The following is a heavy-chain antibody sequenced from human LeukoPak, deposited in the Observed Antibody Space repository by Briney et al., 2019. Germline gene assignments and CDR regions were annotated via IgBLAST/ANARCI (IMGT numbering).Heavy chain of an antibody. V-gene: IGHV3-48*01. CDR2: ISSSSSTI. J-gene: IGHJ4*02. Sequence: PGGSLRLSCAASGFTFSSYSMNWVRQAPGKGLEWVSYISSSSSTIYYADSVKGRFTISRDNAKNSLYLQMNSLRVEDTAVYHCARPLFSAHDNSGYYGYWGQGTLVTVSS. D-gene: IGHD3-22*01. CDR1: GFTFSSYS. CDR3: ARPLFSAHDNSGYYGY.